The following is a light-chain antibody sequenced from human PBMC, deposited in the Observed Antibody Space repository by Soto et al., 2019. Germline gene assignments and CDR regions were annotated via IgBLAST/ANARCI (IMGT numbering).Light chain of an antibody. CDR1: QSVSTN. CDR2: AAS. CDR3: QQYDKWPPLT. V-gene: IGKV3-15*01. Sequence: DIVMTQSPATLSVSPGERVTLSCRASQSVSTNLAWYQQKPGQAPRLLIYAASARATGIPARFSGSGSGTEFTLTISSLQSEDFAVYYCQQYDKWPPLTFGGGTKAEIK. J-gene: IGKJ4*01.